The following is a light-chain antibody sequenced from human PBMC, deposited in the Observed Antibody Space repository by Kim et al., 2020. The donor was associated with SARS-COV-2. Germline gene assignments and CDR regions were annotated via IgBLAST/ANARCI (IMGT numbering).Light chain of an antibody. J-gene: IGLJ3*02. Sequence: QSITISCTGTSSDVGAFDYVAWYQQYPGKDPKLILYDVYSRPSGVSNRFSGSKSGNTASLSISGLQTEDEAHYYCSSYTTTSPLWLFGGGTQLTVL. V-gene: IGLV2-14*03. CDR3: SSYTTTSPLWL. CDR1: SSDVGAFDY. CDR2: DVY.